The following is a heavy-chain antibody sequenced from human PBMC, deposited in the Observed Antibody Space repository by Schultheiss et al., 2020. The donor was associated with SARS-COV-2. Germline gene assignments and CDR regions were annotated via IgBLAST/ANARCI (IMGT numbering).Heavy chain of an antibody. CDR3: ARWAESGRKDAFDI. J-gene: IGHJ3*02. Sequence: GGSLRLSCAASGFTFSSYEMNWVRQAPGKGLEWVSYISSSGSTIYYADSVKGRFTISRDNAKNSLYLQMNSLRAEDTAVYYCARWAESGRKDAFDIWGQGTMVTVAS. CDR2: ISSSGSTI. V-gene: IGHV3-48*03. CDR1: GFTFSSYE. D-gene: IGHD1-26*01.